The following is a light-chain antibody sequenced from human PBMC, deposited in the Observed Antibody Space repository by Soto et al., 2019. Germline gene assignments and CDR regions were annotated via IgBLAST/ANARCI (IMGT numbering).Light chain of an antibody. CDR2: GAS. Sequence: EIVLTQSPGTLSLSPGDTATLSCRASQSVRSTYLAWYQQQPGQAPRLLIYGASSRAAGIPERFSGSGSGTDFTLTIARLEPEDFAVYHCQQYGTSPGTFGQGTKLEIK. CDR1: QSVRSTY. CDR3: QQYGTSPGT. V-gene: IGKV3-20*01. J-gene: IGKJ2*01.